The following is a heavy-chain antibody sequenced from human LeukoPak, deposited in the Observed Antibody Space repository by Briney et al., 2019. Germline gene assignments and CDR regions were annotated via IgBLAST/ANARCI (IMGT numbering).Heavy chain of an antibody. CDR3: ASGDFWSGYYTGFMPDP. CDR1: GFTVSSNY. Sequence: PGGSLRLSCAASGFTVSSNYMSWVRQAPGKGLEWVSVIYSGGSTYYADSVKGRFTIPRDHSKNSLYLQMNSLRAEDTAVYYCASGDFWSGYYTGFMPDPWGQGTLVTVSS. V-gene: IGHV3-66*02. CDR2: IYSGGST. D-gene: IGHD3-3*01. J-gene: IGHJ5*02.